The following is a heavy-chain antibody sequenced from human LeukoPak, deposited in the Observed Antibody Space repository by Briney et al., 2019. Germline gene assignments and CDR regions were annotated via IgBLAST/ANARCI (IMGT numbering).Heavy chain of an antibody. D-gene: IGHD3-22*01. CDR3: ARGVLAGYDSSGYPFYNWFNP. CDR1: GYTFTGYF. Sequence: ASVKVSCKASGYTFTGYFIHWVRQAPGQGLEWVGWINPKSGGTYYAQKFQGRVTMTRDTSISTAYMELSRLRSDDTAVYYCARGVLAGYDSSGYPFYNWFNPWGQGALVTVSS. CDR2: INPKSGGT. J-gene: IGHJ5*02. V-gene: IGHV1-2*02.